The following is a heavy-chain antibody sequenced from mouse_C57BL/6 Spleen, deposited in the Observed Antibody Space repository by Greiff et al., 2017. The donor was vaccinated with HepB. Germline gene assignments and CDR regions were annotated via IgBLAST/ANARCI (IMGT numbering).Heavy chain of an antibody. J-gene: IGHJ4*01. CDR3: ARDGGNGMDY. D-gene: IGHD1-1*02. Sequence: EVQLQQSGPGMVKPSQSLSLTCTVTGYSITSGYDWHWIRHFPGNKLEWMGYISYSGSTNYNPSLKSRISITHDTSKNHFFLKLNSVTTEDTATYYCARDGGNGMDYWGQGTSVTVSS. CDR1: GYSITSGYD. V-gene: IGHV3-1*01. CDR2: ISYSGST.